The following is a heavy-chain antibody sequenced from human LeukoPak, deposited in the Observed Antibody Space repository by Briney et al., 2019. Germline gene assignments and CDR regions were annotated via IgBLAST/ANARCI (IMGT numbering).Heavy chain of an antibody. J-gene: IGHJ6*03. CDR3: ARESGSYYYYYYMDV. V-gene: IGHV4-4*07. D-gene: IGHD1-26*01. CDR1: GGSISSYY. CDR2: IYTSGST. Sequence: SETLSLTCTVSGGSISSYYWSWIRQPAGKGLERIGRIYTSGSTNYNPSLKSRVTISVDKSKNQFSLKLSSVTAADTAVYYCARESGSYYYYYYMDVWGKGTTVTVAS.